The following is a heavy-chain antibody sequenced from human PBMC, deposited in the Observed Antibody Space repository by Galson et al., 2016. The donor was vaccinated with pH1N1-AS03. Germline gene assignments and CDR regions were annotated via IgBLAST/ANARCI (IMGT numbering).Heavy chain of an antibody. V-gene: IGHV1-2*06. CDR2: INPKTEGT. CDR1: GYTLTAYY. CDR3: ARAGIVEKGMIRCGGDFYSTDY. D-gene: IGHD2-21*02. J-gene: IGHJ4*02. Sequence: SVKVSCKVSGYTLTAYYIHWVRQAPGQGLEWMGLINPKTEGTYSAQKFQGRVNTTRDTSVSTAYMELTWLTSDDTAVYYCARAGIVEKGMIRCGGDFYSTDYWGRGTLVTVSS.